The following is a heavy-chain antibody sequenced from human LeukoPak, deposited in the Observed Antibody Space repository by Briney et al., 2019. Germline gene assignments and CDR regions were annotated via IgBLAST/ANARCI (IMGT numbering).Heavy chain of an antibody. Sequence: GGSLRLSCAASGFMFSTYWMTWVRQAPGKGLEGVANIKPDGSETYYVDSVKGRFTISRDNIKNLLYLQMNSLRGEDAAVYYCGGFGYEAAVDLWGQGTLVTVSS. J-gene: IGHJ4*02. V-gene: IGHV3-7*01. CDR1: GFMFSTYW. CDR2: IKPDGSET. CDR3: GGFGYEAAVDL. D-gene: IGHD6-13*01.